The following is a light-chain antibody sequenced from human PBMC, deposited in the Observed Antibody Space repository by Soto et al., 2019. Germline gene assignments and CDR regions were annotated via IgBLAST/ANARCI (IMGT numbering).Light chain of an antibody. CDR3: QQRSNWPPET. J-gene: IGKJ5*01. CDR2: GAS. Sequence: EIVLTQSPATLSLSPGERATLSCRASQSVSSNLAWYQQKPGQAPRLLIYGASTRATGIPARFSGSGSGTDFTLTISSLEPEDFAVYYCQQRSNWPPETFGQGTRLEIK. CDR1: QSVSSN. V-gene: IGKV3-11*01.